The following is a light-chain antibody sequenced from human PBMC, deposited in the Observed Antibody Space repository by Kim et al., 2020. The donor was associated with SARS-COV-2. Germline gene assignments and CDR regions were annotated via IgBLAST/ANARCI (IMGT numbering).Light chain of an antibody. Sequence: SASVGDGVAIACQASQGINSAVAWYQQKPGKPPNLLIFLASNLESRVPSRFSGSGSGTDFTLTIDSLQPEDFATYCCQQFNNLPYTFGQGTKLEI. CDR3: QQFNNLPYT. CDR2: LAS. CDR1: QGINSA. V-gene: IGKV1D-13*01. J-gene: IGKJ2*01.